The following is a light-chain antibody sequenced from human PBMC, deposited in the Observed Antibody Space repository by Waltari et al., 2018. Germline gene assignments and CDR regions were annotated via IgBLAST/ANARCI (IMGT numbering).Light chain of an antibody. CDR1: QSIRSN. J-gene: IGKJ1*01. V-gene: IGKV3-15*01. CDR2: GAS. CDR3: QQYDNWLGT. Sequence: EIVMTQSPATLSVFPGERATLSCRASQSIRSNLAWYQHKPGQAPRLLIYGASTRATGIPARFRGSVSGTEFTLTISSLQSEDFAVYFCQQYDNWLGTFGQGTKVEIK.